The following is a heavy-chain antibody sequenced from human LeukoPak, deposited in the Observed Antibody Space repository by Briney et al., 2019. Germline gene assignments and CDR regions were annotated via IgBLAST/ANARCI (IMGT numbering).Heavy chain of an antibody. J-gene: IGHJ5*02. CDR2: INPNSGGT. V-gene: IGHV1-2*02. Sequence: ASVKVSCKASGHTFTGYYMHWVRQAPGQGLEWMGWINPNSGGTNYAQKFQGRVTMTRDTSISTAYMELSRLRSDDTAVYYCAREPHFYSSSSGFDPWGQGTLVTVSS. CDR3: AREPHFYSSSSGFDP. D-gene: IGHD6-6*01. CDR1: GHTFTGYY.